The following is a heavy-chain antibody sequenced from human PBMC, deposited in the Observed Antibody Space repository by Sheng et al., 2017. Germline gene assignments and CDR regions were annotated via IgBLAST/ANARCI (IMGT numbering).Heavy chain of an antibody. CDR2: ISWNSGSR. CDR3: AKAGGFGDARYFDL. D-gene: IGHD3-10*01. Sequence: EVQLVESGGGLVQPGRSLRLSCAASGFTFDDYVMHWVRQAPGKGLEWVSSISWNSGSRGYADSVKGRFTISRDNAKNSLYLQMNSLRAEDMALYYCAKAGGFGDARYFDLWGRGTLVTVSS. V-gene: IGHV3-9*03. CDR1: GFTFDDYV. J-gene: IGHJ2*01.